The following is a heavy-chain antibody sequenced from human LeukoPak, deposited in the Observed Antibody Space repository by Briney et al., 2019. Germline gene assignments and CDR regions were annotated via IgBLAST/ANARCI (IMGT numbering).Heavy chain of an antibody. D-gene: IGHD1-1*01. CDR3: ARVGGSTGRGAFDI. V-gene: IGHV1-3*01. Sequence: ASVKVSCKASGYTFTSYAMHWVRQAPGQRLEWMGWINAGNGNTKYSQKFQGRVIITRDTSASTAYMELSSLRSEDTAVYYCARVGGSTGRGAFDIWGQGTMVTVSS. CDR1: GYTFTSYA. CDR2: INAGNGNT. J-gene: IGHJ3*02.